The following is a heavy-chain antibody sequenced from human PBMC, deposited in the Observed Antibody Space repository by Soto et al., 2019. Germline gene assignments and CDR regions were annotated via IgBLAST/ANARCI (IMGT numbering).Heavy chain of an antibody. CDR2: IYYSGST. CDR1: GGSISSGGYY. Sequence: SETLSLTCTVSGGSISSGGYYWSWIRQHPGKGLEWIGYIYYSGSTYYNPSLKSRVTISVDTSKNQFSLKLSSVTAADTAVYYCARERSNYGGNSKYYFDYWGQGTLVTVSS. V-gene: IGHV4-31*03. J-gene: IGHJ4*02. CDR3: ARERSNYGGNSKYYFDY. D-gene: IGHD4-17*01.